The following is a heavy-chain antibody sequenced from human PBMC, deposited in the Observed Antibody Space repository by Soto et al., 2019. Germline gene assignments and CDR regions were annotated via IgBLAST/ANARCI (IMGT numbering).Heavy chain of an antibody. Sequence: EVQLVESGGDLVQRGGSLRLSCAASGFTFNIYSMNWVRQAPGKGLEWFSYITSDTKTIKYADSVKGRFTISRDNAKTSVYLQMTSLRDEDTAVYYCARSVEGHFDYWGQGTVVTVSS. CDR2: ITSDTKTI. J-gene: IGHJ4*02. D-gene: IGHD6-19*01. CDR1: GFTFNIYS. V-gene: IGHV3-48*02. CDR3: ARSVEGHFDY.